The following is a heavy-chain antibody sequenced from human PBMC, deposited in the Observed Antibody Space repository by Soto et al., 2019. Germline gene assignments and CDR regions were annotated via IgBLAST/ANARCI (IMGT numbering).Heavy chain of an antibody. J-gene: IGHJ6*03. D-gene: IGHD2-15*01. CDR1: GGTFSSYT. V-gene: IGHV1-69*02. Sequence: QVQLVQSGAEVKKPGSSVKVSCKASGGTFSSYTISWVRQAPGQGLEWMGRIIPILGIANCAQKFQGRVTITADKSTSTAYMELSSLRSEDTAVYYCARAGDCSGGSCYSGDDYYYMDVWGKGTTVTVSS. CDR2: IIPILGIA. CDR3: ARAGDCSGGSCYSGDDYYYMDV.